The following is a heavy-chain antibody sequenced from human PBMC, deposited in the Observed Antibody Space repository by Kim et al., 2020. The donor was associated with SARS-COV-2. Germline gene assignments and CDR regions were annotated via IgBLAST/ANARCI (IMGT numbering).Heavy chain of an antibody. CDR1: GDTVSSNSAA. CDR3: GSYHFDY. V-gene: IGHV6-1*01. J-gene: IGHJ4*02. Sequence: SQTLSLTCAISGDTVSSNSAAWTWIRQSPSRGLEWLGRTYYRSRWYYEYAPTVKGRITISPDTTKNQFSLHLNSVTPEDTAIYYCGSYHFDYWGQGTLVT. CDR2: TYYRSRWYY.